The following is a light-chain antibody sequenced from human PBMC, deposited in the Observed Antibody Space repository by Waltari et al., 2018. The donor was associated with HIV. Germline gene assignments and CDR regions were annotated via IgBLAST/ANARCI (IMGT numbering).Light chain of an antibody. CDR2: WAS. V-gene: IGKV4-1*01. CDR3: QQYYSTPWT. Sequence: DIVMTQSPDCLAVSLGARATNNCKSSQSVLYSANNKNYLAWYQQKPGQPPKLLIYWASTRESGVPDRFSGSGSGTDFTLSISSLQAEDVAVYYCQQYYSTPWTFGQGTKVEIK. J-gene: IGKJ1*01. CDR1: QSVLYSANNKNY.